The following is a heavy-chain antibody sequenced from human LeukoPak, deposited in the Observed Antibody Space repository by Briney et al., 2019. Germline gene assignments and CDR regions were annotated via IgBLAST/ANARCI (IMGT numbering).Heavy chain of an antibody. J-gene: IGHJ5*02. CDR3: ARDNDCSGGSCYSHWFDP. V-gene: IGHV1-18*01. D-gene: IGHD2-15*01. Sequence: ASVKVSCKASGYTFTSYGISWVRQAPGQGLEWMGWISAYNGNTNYAQKLQGRVTMTTDTSTSTAYMELRSLRSDDTAVYYCARDNDCSGGSCYSHWFDPWGQGTLVTVSS. CDR2: ISAYNGNT. CDR1: GYTFTSYG.